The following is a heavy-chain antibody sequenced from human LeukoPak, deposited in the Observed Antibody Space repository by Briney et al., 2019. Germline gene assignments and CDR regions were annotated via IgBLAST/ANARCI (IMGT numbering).Heavy chain of an antibody. J-gene: IGHJ5*02. V-gene: IGHV3-73*01. CDR1: GFTFSDSA. Sequence: GGSLRLSCVSSGFTFSDSAIHWVRQSSGKGLEWIGHMDKETNLYATALAASVKGRFTVSRDDSKNTAYLHMNSLKTEDTALYYCTRDSGTYNWFDPWGQGTLVTVSS. CDR2: MDKETNLYAT. CDR3: TRDSGTYNWFDP. D-gene: IGHD1-26*01.